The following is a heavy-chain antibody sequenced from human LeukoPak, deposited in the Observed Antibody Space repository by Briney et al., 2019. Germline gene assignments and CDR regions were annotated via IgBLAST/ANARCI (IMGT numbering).Heavy chain of an antibody. J-gene: IGHJ5*02. CDR2: IYHSGST. V-gene: IGHV4-4*02. CDR1: GGSISSSNW. Sequence: PSETLSLTCAVSGGSISSSNWWSWVRQPPGKGLEWIGEIYHSGSTNYNPSLKSRVTISVDKSKNQFSLKLSSVTAADTAVYYCARDLAGDGYWFDPWGQGTLVTVSS. CDR3: ARDLAGDGYWFDP. D-gene: IGHD2-2*03.